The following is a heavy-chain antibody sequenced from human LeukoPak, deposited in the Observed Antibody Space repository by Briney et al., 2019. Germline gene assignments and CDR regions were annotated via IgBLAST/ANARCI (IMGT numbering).Heavy chain of an antibody. J-gene: IGHJ4*02. CDR3: TRAYRPHVVGTHY. D-gene: IGHD2-15*01. CDR1: GGSISSYY. Sequence: PSETLSLTCTVSGGSISSYYWGWVRQPPGKSLEWIGSIFHTGKVYYNPSLKSRVTMSLDTSQNQFSLNLGAVTAADTAIYYCTRAYRPHVVGTHYWGQGTLVAVSS. V-gene: IGHV4-59*04. CDR2: IFHTGKV.